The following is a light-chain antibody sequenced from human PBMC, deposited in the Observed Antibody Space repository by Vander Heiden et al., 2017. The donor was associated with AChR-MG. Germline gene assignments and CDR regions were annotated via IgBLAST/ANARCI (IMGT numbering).Light chain of an antibody. Sequence: DIVMTQSPDSLAVSLGEMATINCESSQSILDLYNNKNYLTWYQQKPGQPPKLLIYWASTRESGVPDRFSGSGSGTDFTLTISSLQAEDVAIYYCQQDDYTPLTFGGRTKVEIK. V-gene: IGKV4-1*01. CDR1: QSILDLYNNKNY. J-gene: IGKJ4*01. CDR3: QQDDYTPLT. CDR2: WAS.